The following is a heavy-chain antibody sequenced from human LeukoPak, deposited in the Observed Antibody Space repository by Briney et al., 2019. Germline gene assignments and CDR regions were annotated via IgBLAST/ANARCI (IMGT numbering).Heavy chain of an antibody. D-gene: IGHD3-10*01. Sequence: SETLSLTCAVYGGSFSGYYRSWIRQPPGKGLEWIGEINHSGSTNYNPSLKSRVTISVDTSKNQFSLKLSSVTAADTAVYYCARTVWFGELYFDYWGQGTLVTVSS. V-gene: IGHV4-34*01. CDR2: INHSGST. CDR3: ARTVWFGELYFDY. CDR1: GGSFSGYY. J-gene: IGHJ4*02.